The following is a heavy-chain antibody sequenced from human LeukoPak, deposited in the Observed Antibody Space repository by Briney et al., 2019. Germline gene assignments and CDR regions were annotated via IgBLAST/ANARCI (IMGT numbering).Heavy chain of an antibody. Sequence: GSSVKVSCKASGGTFSSYAISWVRQAPGQGLEWMGGIIPIFGTANYAQKFQGRVTITADKSTSTAYMELSSLRSEDTAVYYCARDRGVLRGVIGGWFDPWGQGALVTVSS. V-gene: IGHV1-69*06. J-gene: IGHJ5*02. CDR3: ARDRGVLRGVIGGWFDP. CDR1: GGTFSSYA. D-gene: IGHD3-10*01. CDR2: IIPIFGTA.